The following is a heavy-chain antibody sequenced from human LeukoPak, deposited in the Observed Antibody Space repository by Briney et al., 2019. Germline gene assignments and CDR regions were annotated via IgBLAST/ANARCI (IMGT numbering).Heavy chain of an antibody. CDR2: IKQDGSEK. J-gene: IGHJ5*02. Sequence: GGSLRLSCAASGFTFSSYWMSWVRQAPGKGLKCVANIKQDGSEKYYVDSVKGRFTISRDNAKNSLYLQMNSLRAEDTAVYYCARDLVVVVAATAYNWFNPWGQGTLVTVSS. D-gene: IGHD2-15*01. CDR3: ARDLVVVVAATAYNWFNP. V-gene: IGHV3-7*01. CDR1: GFTFSSYW.